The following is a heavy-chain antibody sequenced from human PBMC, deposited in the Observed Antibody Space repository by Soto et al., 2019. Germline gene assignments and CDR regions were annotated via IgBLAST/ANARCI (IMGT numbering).Heavy chain of an antibody. CDR2: INHSGST. Sequence: SETLSLTCAVYGGSFSGYYWSWIRQPPGKGLEWIGEINHSGSTNYNPSLKSRVTISVDTSKNQFSLKLSSVTAADTAVYYCARGSPYYDILTGYPIEYPFDYWGQGTLVTVSS. V-gene: IGHV4-34*01. CDR3: ARGSPYYDILTGYPIEYPFDY. CDR1: GGSFSGYY. J-gene: IGHJ4*02. D-gene: IGHD3-9*01.